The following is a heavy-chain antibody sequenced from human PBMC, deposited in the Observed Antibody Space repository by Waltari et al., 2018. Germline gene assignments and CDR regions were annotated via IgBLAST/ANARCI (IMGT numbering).Heavy chain of an antibody. Sequence: QLQLQESGPGLVKPSETLSLTCSVSAVSITSSRHYWGWIRQPPGQGLEWIGTISYTGATYSSPSLNSRVTVSRDTSKNQLSLTLGSVTASDTAVYYCATYIGASVGTAAFDVWGQGAMVTVSS. V-gene: IGHV4-39*01. CDR1: AVSITSSRHY. J-gene: IGHJ3*01. CDR2: ISYTGAT. D-gene: IGHD5-12*01. CDR3: ATYIGASVGTAAFDV.